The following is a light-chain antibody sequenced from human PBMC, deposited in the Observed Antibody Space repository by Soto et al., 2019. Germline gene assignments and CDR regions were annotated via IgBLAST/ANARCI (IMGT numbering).Light chain of an antibody. V-gene: IGLV2-14*01. CDR2: DVS. J-gene: IGLJ2*01. CDR1: SSDVGGYNY. CDR3: SSYTSSSTVV. Sequence: QAVRTQPASVSGSPGQSITISCTGTSSDVGGYNYVSWYQQHPGKAPKLMIYDVSNRPSGVSNRFSGSKSGNTASLTISGLQAEAESYYNCSSYTSSSTVVFGGGTKLTVL.